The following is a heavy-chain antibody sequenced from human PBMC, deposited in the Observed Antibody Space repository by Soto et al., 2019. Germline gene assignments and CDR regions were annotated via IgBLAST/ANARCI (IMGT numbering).Heavy chain of an antibody. J-gene: IGHJ4*02. CDR1: GFTFSNYA. CDR2: VSYDGSKQ. D-gene: IGHD3-22*01. CDR3: ARDRVYYYDNSGYYNFDY. Sequence: QVQLVESGGGVVQPGRSLRVSCAASGFTFSNYAMHWVRQAPGKGLEWVAVVSYDGSKQFYADSVEGRFTISRDSSKSTLYLHMDNLRDEDTAVYYCARDRVYYYDNSGYYNFDYWGQATLVTVSS. V-gene: IGHV3-30-3*01.